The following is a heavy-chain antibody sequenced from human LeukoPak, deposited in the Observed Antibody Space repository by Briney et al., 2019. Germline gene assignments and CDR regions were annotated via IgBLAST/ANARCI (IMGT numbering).Heavy chain of an antibody. CDR2: IWYDGSNK. V-gene: IGHV3-33*01. CDR1: GFTFSSYG. CDR3: ARGPAPYYYYGMDV. J-gene: IGHJ6*02. Sequence: GGSLRLSCAASGFTFSSYGMHWVRQAPGKGLEWVAVIWYDGSNKYYADSVKGRFTISRDNSKNTLYLQMNSLRAEDTAVYYCARGPAPYYYYGMDVWGRGTTVTVSS.